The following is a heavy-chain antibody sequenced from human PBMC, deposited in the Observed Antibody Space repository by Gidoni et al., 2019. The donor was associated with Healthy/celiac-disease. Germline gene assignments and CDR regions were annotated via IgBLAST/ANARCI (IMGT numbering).Heavy chain of an antibody. J-gene: IGHJ6*02. Sequence: EVQLVESGGCLVQPGGSLRLSCAASGFTVRSNYMSWVRQDPGKGLEWVSVIYSGGSTYYADSVKGRFTISRDNSKNTLYLQMNSLRAEDTAVYYCASPYCGGDCYNYYYYGMDVWGQGTTVTVSS. D-gene: IGHD2-21*02. CDR2: IYSGGST. V-gene: IGHV3-66*01. CDR1: GFTVRSNY. CDR3: ASPYCGGDCYNYYYYGMDV.